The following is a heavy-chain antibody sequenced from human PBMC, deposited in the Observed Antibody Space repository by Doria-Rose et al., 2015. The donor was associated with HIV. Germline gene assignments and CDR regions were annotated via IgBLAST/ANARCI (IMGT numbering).Heavy chain of an antibody. V-gene: IGHV2-26*01. J-gene: IGHJ4*02. CDR3: ARIKSSRWYHKYYFDS. CDR2: IVSDDEG. CDR1: GVSLSSPGMG. Sequence: QVQLVQSGPVLVKPTETLTLTCTVSGVSLSSPGMGVGWIRQPPGKALEWLANIVSDDEGSYNTSLKSSLTIARGTSNSQVVLTMTDMDPVDTATYYCARIKSSRWYHKYYFDSWCQGTLVIVSA. D-gene: IGHD6-13*01.